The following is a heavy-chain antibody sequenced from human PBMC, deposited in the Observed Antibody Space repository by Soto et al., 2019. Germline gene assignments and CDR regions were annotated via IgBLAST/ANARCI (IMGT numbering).Heavy chain of an antibody. CDR1: GYTFTSYG. D-gene: IGHD5-18*01. CDR3: ARDPPASSWIRLSRGPAY. V-gene: IGHV1-18*01. Sequence: ASVKVSCKASGYTFTSYGISWARQAPGQGLEWMGWISAYNGNTNYAQKLQGRVTMTTDTSASTAYMELRSLRSDDTAVYYCARDPPASSWIRLSRGPAYWGQGTLVTVSS. J-gene: IGHJ4*02. CDR2: ISAYNGNT.